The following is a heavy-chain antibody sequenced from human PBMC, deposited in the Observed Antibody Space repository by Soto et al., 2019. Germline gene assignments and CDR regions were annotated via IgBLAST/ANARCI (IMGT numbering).Heavy chain of an antibody. V-gene: IGHV3-30*18. J-gene: IGHJ4*02. CDR3: AKSIVHIVVVTATDY. D-gene: IGHD2-21*02. CDR1: GFTFSSYG. CDR2: ISYDGSNK. Sequence: GGSLRLSCAASGFTFSSYGMHWVRQAPGKGLEWVAVISYDGSNKYYADSVKGRFTISRDNSKNTLYLQMNSLRAEDTAVYYCAKSIVHIVVVTATDYWGQGTLVTVSS.